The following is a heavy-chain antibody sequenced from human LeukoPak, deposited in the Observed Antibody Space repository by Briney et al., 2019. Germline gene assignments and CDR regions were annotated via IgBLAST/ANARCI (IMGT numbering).Heavy chain of an antibody. CDR1: GYSFTNYW. V-gene: IGHV5-51*01. CDR3: ARRRDLYSGSYYPFDY. D-gene: IGHD1-26*01. CDR2: IYPDDSDT. J-gene: IGHJ4*02. Sequence: GESLKISCKGSGYSFTNYWIGWVRQMPGKGLEWMGIIYPDDSDTRYSPSFQGQVTISADKPISTAYLQWSSLKASDTAMYYCARRRDLYSGSYYPFDYWGQGTLVTVSS.